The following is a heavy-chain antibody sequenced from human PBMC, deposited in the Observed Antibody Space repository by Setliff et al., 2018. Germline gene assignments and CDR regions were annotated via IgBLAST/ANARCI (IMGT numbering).Heavy chain of an antibody. CDR2: IIPIFGTA. CDR3: AGVSRTIVGARGFDY. CDR1: GDTFSSSS. Sequence: SVKVSCKASGDTFSSSSVSWVRQAPGQGLEWMGGIIPIFGTANYAQKFQGRVTITADESTSTAYMELSSLRSEDTAVYYCAGVSRTIVGARGFDYWGQGTLVTVSS. V-gene: IGHV1-69*13. J-gene: IGHJ4*02. D-gene: IGHD1-26*01.